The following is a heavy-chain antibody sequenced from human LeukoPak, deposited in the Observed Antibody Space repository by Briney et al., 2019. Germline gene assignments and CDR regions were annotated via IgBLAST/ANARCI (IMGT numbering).Heavy chain of an antibody. Sequence: PGGSLRLSCAASGFTFDDYAMHWDRQVPGKGLEWVSGISWNTGTIVYADSVKGRFTISRDNAKNSLHLQMNSLRAEDTAVYYCAKDVGGRWPLYYFDYWGQGTLVTVSS. CDR3: AKDVGGRWPLYYFDY. J-gene: IGHJ4*02. D-gene: IGHD2-21*02. V-gene: IGHV3-9*01. CDR2: ISWNTGTI. CDR1: GFTFDDYA.